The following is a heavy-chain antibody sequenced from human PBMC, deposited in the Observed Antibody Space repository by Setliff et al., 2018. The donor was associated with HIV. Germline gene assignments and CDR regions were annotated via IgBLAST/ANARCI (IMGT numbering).Heavy chain of an antibody. CDR3: ARIGSGWSVGWFDP. D-gene: IGHD6-13*01. CDR2: IYYGGST. V-gene: IGHV4-38-2*01. J-gene: IGHJ5*02. CDR1: GFTFSGYW. Sequence: GSLRLSCAASGFTFSGYWMHWVRQAPGKGLEWIGSIYYGGSTYYNPSLKSRVTISVDTSKNQFSLKLSSVTAADTAVYYCARIGSGWSVGWFDPWGQGTLVTVSS.